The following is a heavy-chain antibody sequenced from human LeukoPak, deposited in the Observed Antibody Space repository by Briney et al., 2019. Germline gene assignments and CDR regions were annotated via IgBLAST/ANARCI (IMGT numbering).Heavy chain of an antibody. CDR2: SNPNSGGT. V-gene: IGHV1-2*02. Sequence: ASVKVSCKASGYTFTGYYMHWVRQAPGQGPEWMGWSNPNSGGTNYAQKFQGRVTMTRDTSISTAYMELSRLRSDDTAVYYCAREVQIVGATYRKPYNWFDPWGQGTLVTVSS. CDR1: GYTFTGYY. D-gene: IGHD1-26*01. J-gene: IGHJ5*02. CDR3: AREVQIVGATYRKPYNWFDP.